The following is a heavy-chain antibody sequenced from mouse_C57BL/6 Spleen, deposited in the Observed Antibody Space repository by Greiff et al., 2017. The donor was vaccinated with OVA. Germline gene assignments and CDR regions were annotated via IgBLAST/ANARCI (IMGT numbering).Heavy chain of an antibody. CDR2: ILPGRGST. V-gene: IGHV1-9*01. D-gene: IGHD3-1*01. CDR3: ALGFRDYYAMDY. CDR1: GYTFTGYW. Sequence: VKLVESGAELMKPGASVKLSCKATGYTFTGYWIEWVKQRPGHGLEWIGEILPGRGSTNYNEKFKGKATFTADTSSNTAYMQHSSLTTEDSAIYYCALGFRDYYAMDYWGQGTSVTVSS. J-gene: IGHJ4*01.